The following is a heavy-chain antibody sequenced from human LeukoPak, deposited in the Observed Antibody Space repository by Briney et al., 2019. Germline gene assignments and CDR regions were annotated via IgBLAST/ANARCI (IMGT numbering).Heavy chain of an antibody. J-gene: IGHJ4*02. D-gene: IGHD1-26*01. V-gene: IGHV1-8*01. Sequence: ASVKVSCKASGYTLTSYDINWVRQATGQGLEWMGWMNPNSGRTGYAQNFQGRITITRNTSISTAYMELSSLRSEDTAVYYCARAVQWDLLYWGQGTLVAVSS. CDR3: ARAVQWDLLY. CDR1: GYTLTSYD. CDR2: MNPNSGRT.